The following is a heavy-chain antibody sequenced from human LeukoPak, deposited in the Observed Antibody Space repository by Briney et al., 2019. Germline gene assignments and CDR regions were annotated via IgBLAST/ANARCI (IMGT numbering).Heavy chain of an antibody. CDR3: AKGQLGIQSSKWFDP. Sequence: GGSLRLSCAASGFTFSSYAMSWVRQAPGKGLEWVSAISGSGGSTYYPDSVKGRFTISRDNSKNTLYLQMNSLRPEDTAVYYCAKGQLGIQSSKWFDPWGQGTLVTVSS. CDR1: GFTFSSYA. J-gene: IGHJ5*02. CDR2: ISGSGGST. D-gene: IGHD7-27*01. V-gene: IGHV3-23*01.